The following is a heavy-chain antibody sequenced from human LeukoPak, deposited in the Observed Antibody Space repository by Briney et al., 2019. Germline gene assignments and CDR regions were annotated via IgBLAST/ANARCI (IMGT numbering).Heavy chain of an antibody. Sequence: PGGSLRLSCAASGFTFSSYAMHWVRQAPGKGLEWVAVISYDGSNKYYADSVKGRFTISRDNSKNTLYLQMNSLRAKDTAVYYCAKVEGCSSTGCYSGWFDPWGQGTLVTVSS. CDR1: GFTFSSYA. D-gene: IGHD2-2*01. V-gene: IGHV3-30*07. CDR2: ISYDGSNK. J-gene: IGHJ5*02. CDR3: AKVEGCSSTGCYSGWFDP.